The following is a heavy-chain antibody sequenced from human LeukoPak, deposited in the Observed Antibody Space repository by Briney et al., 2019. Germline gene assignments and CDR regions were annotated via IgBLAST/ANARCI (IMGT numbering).Heavy chain of an antibody. J-gene: IGHJ4*02. D-gene: IGHD1-14*01. CDR1: GASITNYY. V-gene: IGHV4-59*01. Sequence: NPSETLSLTCTVSGASITNYYWSWLRQPPGKGLEWIGYISHTGITNYNPSLESRVIISADTSRNQFSLKLTSMTAADTAVYYCARFRSAADHPDSWGQGTLVTVSS. CDR2: ISHTGIT. CDR3: ARFRSAADHPDS.